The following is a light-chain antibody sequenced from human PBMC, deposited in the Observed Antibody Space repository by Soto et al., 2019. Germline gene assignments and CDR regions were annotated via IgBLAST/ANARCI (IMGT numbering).Light chain of an antibody. CDR1: QSVSSSY. CDR2: GAS. Sequence: EIVLTQSPGTLSLSPGERATLSCRASQSVSSSYLAWYQQKPGQAPRLLIYGASSRATGIPDMFSGSGSGTDFTLTISRLEPEDFAVYYCQQYGSSPWTFGQGTKVELK. J-gene: IGKJ1*01. CDR3: QQYGSSPWT. V-gene: IGKV3-20*01.